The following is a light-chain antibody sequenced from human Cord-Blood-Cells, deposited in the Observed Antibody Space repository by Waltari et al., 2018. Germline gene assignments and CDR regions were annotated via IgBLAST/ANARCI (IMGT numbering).Light chain of an antibody. CDR3: QQYYSTPWT. V-gene: IGKV4-1*01. CDR2: WAS. J-gene: IGKJ1*01. Sequence: DIVMTQSPDSLAVSLGERATINCKSSQSVLYSSNNKNYLAWYQQKPGQPPKLLIYWASTRESGVPDRFSGSGSGTDFTLTIRSLHAEGVAVYYCQQYYSTPWTFGQGTKVEIK. CDR1: QSVLYSSNNKNY.